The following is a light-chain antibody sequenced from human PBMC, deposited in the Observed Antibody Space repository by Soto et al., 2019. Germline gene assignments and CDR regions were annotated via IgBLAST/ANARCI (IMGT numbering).Light chain of an antibody. CDR2: AVS. Sequence: QSALTQPASVSGSPGQSITISCTGTSSDVGGYNYVSWYQQHPGKAPKLMIYAVSNRPSGVSTRFSGSKSGNTASLTISGIQAEDEADYHCSSYTTSSTLLYVFGTGTKVTVL. J-gene: IGLJ1*01. CDR3: SSYTTSSTLLYV. CDR1: SSDVGGYNY. V-gene: IGLV2-14*01.